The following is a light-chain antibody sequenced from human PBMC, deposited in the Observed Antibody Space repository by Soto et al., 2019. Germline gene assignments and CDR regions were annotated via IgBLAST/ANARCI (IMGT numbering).Light chain of an antibody. CDR1: QSVSSN. J-gene: IGKJ1*01. CDR3: QQYNNWPRT. Sequence: EIVMTQSPATLSVSPGGRATLSCRASQSVSSNLAWYQQKPGQAPRLLIYGPSTRATGIPARFSGSGSGTEFTLTISSLQSEDFAVYYCQQYNNWPRTFGQGTKVEIK. V-gene: IGKV3-15*01. CDR2: GPS.